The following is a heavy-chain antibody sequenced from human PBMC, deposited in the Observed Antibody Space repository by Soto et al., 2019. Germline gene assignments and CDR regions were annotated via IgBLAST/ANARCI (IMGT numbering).Heavy chain of an antibody. V-gene: IGHV1-2*04. D-gene: IGHD2-2*01. CDR3: ARGESLGYCSSTSCQALVY. CDR1: GSTFTGYY. J-gene: IGHJ4*02. CDR2: INPNSGGT. Sequence: ASVKVSCKASGSTFTGYYMHWVRQAPGQGLEWMGWINPNSGGTNYAQKFQGWVTMTRDTSVSTAYMELSRLRSDDTAVYYCARGESLGYCSSTSCQALVYWGQGTLVTVSS.